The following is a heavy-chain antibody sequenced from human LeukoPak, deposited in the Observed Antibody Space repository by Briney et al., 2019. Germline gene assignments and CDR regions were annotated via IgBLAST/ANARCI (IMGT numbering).Heavy chain of an antibody. CDR1: GGSISAYY. J-gene: IGHJ4*02. D-gene: IGHD5-18*01. Sequence: PSETLSLTCNVSGGSISAYYWSWIRQPPGKGLEWIGYIDNSGGTNYNPSLKGRVTISVDTSKNQFSLKLSSVTAADTAVYYCAGGYSYGFAYFDYWGQGTLVTVSS. CDR2: IDNSGGT. V-gene: IGHV4-59*01. CDR3: AGGYSYGFAYFDY.